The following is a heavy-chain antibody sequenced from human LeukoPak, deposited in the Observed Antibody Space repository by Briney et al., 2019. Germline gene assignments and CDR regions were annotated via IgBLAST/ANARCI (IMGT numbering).Heavy chain of an antibody. CDR3: ARGYYYDSSGYYSPYYFDY. J-gene: IGHJ4*02. CDR2: INHSGGT. Sequence: SETLSLTCAVYGGSFSGYYWSWIRQPPGKGLEWIGEINHSGGTNYNPSLKSRVTISVDTSKNQFSLKLSSVTAAGTAVYYCARGYYYDSSGYYSPYYFDYWGQGTLVTVSS. V-gene: IGHV4-34*01. D-gene: IGHD3-22*01. CDR1: GGSFSGYY.